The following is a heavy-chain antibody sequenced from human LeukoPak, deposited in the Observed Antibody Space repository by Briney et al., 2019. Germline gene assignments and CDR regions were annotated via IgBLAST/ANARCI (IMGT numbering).Heavy chain of an antibody. J-gene: IGHJ6*03. D-gene: IGHD6-13*01. CDR1: GGSISSGSYY. CDR3: ARGIAAAGLYYYYYMDV. V-gene: IGHV4-61*02. CDR2: IYTSGST. Sequence: SETLSLTCTVSGGSISSGSYYWSWIRQPAGKGLGWIGRIYTSGSTNYNPSLKSRVTISVDTSKNQFSLKLSSVTAADTAVYYCARGIAAAGLYYYYYMDVWGKGTTVTVSS.